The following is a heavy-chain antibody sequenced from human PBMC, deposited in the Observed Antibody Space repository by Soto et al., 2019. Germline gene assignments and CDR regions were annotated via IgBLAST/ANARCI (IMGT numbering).Heavy chain of an antibody. Sequence: GASVKVSCKASGYTFTSYAMHWVRQAPGQRLEWMGWINAGNGNTKYSQKFQGRVTITRGTSASTAYMELSSLRSEDTAVYYCARDKSTYCGGDCLTDYYYGMDVWGQGTTVTVSS. V-gene: IGHV1-3*01. CDR1: GYTFTSYA. CDR3: ARDKSTYCGGDCLTDYYYGMDV. D-gene: IGHD2-21*02. CDR2: INAGNGNT. J-gene: IGHJ6*02.